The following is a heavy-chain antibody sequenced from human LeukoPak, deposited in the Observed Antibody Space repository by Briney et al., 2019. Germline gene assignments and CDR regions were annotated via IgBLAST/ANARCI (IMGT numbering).Heavy chain of an antibody. V-gene: IGHV3-7*03. CDR3: ARGVRYSSAWAFDY. Sequence: GGSLRLSCAASGFTFSSYWMSWVRQAPGKGLEWVANIKQDGSEKYYVDSVKGRFTISRDNAKNSLYLQMNNLRTEDTAVYYCARGVRYSSAWAFDYWGQGTLVTVSS. D-gene: IGHD6-19*01. CDR2: IKQDGSEK. CDR1: GFTFSSYW. J-gene: IGHJ4*02.